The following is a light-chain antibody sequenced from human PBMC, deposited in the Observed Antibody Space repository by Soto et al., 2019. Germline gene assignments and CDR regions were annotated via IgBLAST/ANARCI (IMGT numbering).Light chain of an antibody. Sequence: QLVLTQPPSVSGAPGQRVTISCTGSSSNIGAGYDVHWYQQLPGTAPKLLIYGNSNRPSGVPDRFSGSKSGTSASLAITGLQAEDEADYYCQSYDSIDVVFGGGTKVTVL. J-gene: IGLJ2*01. CDR2: GNS. V-gene: IGLV1-40*01. CDR1: SSNIGAGYD. CDR3: QSYDSIDVV.